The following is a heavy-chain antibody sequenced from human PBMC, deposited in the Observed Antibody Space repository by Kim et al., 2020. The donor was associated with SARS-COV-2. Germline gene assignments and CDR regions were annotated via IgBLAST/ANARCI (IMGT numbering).Heavy chain of an antibody. V-gene: IGHV3-30*01. Sequence: DAMQGRFTISRDNAKNTLFLQMNSLRIEDTAVYTCARGPSFYFDSSGYFPIWGQGTMVTVSS. D-gene: IGHD3-22*01. CDR3: ARGPSFYFDSSGYFPI. J-gene: IGHJ3*02.